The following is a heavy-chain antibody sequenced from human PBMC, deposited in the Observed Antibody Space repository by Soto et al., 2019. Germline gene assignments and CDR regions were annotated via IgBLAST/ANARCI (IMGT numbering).Heavy chain of an antibody. CDR3: ARVAYYYDSSGYYGPFDY. CDR2: INPNSGGT. V-gene: IGHV1-2*02. Sequence: AASVKVSCKASGYTFTGYYMHWVRQAPGQGLEWMGWINPNSGGTNYAQKFQGRVTMTRDTSISTAYMELSRLRSDDTAVYYCARVAYYYDSSGYYGPFDYWGQGTLVTVSS. D-gene: IGHD3-22*01. J-gene: IGHJ4*02. CDR1: GYTFTGYY.